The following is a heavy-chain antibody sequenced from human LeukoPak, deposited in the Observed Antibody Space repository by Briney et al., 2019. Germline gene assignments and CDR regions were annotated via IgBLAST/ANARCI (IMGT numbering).Heavy chain of an antibody. D-gene: IGHD2-2*01. CDR1: GFTFSSYG. V-gene: IGHV3-30*02. CDR2: IRYDGSNK. Sequence: GRSLRLSCAASGFTFSSYGMHWVRQAPGKGLEWVAFIRYDGSNKYYADSVKGRFTISRDNSKNTLFLQMNSLRADDTAVYYCAKDRYCSSTSCYGRASDIWGQGTRVTVSS. CDR3: AKDRYCSSTSCYGRASDI. J-gene: IGHJ3*02.